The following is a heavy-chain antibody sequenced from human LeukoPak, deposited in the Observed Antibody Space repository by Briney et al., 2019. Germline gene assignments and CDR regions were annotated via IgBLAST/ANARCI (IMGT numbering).Heavy chain of an antibody. V-gene: IGHV3-23*01. Sequence: GGSLRLSCAASGFTFSNYAMSWVRQAPGKGLEWVSTTSGSGGSTYYADSVKGRFTISRDNSKNTLYLQMNSLRAEDTAVYYCAKGGRGSTSHFDYWGQGTLVTVSS. J-gene: IGHJ4*02. CDR3: AKGGRGSTSHFDY. D-gene: IGHD3-10*01. CDR2: TSGSGGST. CDR1: GFTFSNYA.